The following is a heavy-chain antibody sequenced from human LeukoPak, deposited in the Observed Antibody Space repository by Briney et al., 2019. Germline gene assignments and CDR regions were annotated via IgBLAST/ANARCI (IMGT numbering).Heavy chain of an antibody. CDR3: ARGAYEFWSGYYPFDF. CDR2: TYYRAKRHN. CDR1: GDSVSSNRAA. Sequence: SQTLSLTCAISGDSVSSNRAAWKWITESPSRGLEWLGRTYYRAKRHNDYPVSVKSRITINPYTSKNHISLQLNSLTPEDTAVYYCARGAYEFWSGYYPFDFWGQGTLVTVSS. D-gene: IGHD3-3*01. V-gene: IGHV6-1*01. J-gene: IGHJ4*02.